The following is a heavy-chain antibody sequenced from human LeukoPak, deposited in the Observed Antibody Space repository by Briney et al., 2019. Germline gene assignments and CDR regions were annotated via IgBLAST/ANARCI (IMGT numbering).Heavy chain of an antibody. CDR1: GFTVSSNY. V-gene: IGHV3-53*01. CDR2: IYTSGYT. Sequence: GGSLRLSCAASGFTVSSNYMSWVRQAPGEGLAWVSVIYTSGYTYYTDSVKGRFTISRDSSKNTLFLHMNSLRAEDTAVYYCAREREYCSGGSGYPNWYFDLWGRGTLVTVSS. J-gene: IGHJ2*01. CDR3: AREREYCSGGSGYPNWYFDL. D-gene: IGHD2-15*01.